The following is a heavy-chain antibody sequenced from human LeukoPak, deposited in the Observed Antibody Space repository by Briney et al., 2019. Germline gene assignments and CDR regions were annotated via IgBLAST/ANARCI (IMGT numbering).Heavy chain of an antibody. CDR1: GGSISSSTYY. V-gene: IGHV4-39*07. CDR2: VHYSGGS. J-gene: IGHJ6*03. Sequence: SETLSLTCTVSGGSISSSTYYWGWIRQSPGKGLEWIGSVHYSGGSYYNPSLKSRVTISLNTSKNQFSLKLSSVTAADTAVYYCARVYYYYMDVWGKGTTVTVSS. CDR3: ARVYYYYMDV.